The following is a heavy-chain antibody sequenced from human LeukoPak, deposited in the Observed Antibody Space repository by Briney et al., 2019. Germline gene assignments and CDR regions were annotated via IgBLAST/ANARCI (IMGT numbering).Heavy chain of an antibody. CDR2: IITRGGST. V-gene: IGHV3-23*01. CDR1: GFTFSSSA. CDR3: AIRTALYTTSWSNFDY. D-gene: IGHD6-13*01. J-gene: IGHJ4*02. Sequence: GGSLRLSCAASGFTFSSSAMSWVRQAPGKGLQWVSTIITRGGSTYYTDSVKGRFTISRDSSKNTLYVQMNSLRAEDTAVYYCAIRTALYTTSWSNFDYWGQGTLVTVSS.